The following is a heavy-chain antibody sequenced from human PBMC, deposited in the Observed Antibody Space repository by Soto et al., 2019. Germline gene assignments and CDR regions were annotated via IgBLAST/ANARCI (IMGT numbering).Heavy chain of an antibody. CDR1: GFSITSPGMS. CDR3: ARPIRGPRKLNGMDV. Sequence: GSGPTLVNPTETLTLTCTFSGFSITSPGMSVSWIRQPPGRALEWLALIERDDDDKYYSTSLKTRLTISKDTRKNQVVLTMANMDPADTATYYCARPIRGPRKLNGMDVWGQGTTVTAP. CDR2: IERDDDDK. D-gene: IGHD1-20*01. V-gene: IGHV2-70*13. J-gene: IGHJ6*02.